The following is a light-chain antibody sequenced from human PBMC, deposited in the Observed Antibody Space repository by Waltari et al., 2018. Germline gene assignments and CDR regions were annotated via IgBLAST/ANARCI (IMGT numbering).Light chain of an antibody. Sequence: SVGDRVTVTCRASQNISTWLAWYQQIPGKAHKLLIYRASSLESGVPSRFSGGGSGTEFTLTISSLQPDDFAIYYCQQYNSSPWTFGQGTKVEI. CDR1: QNISTW. CDR2: RAS. V-gene: IGKV1-5*03. J-gene: IGKJ1*01. CDR3: QQYNSSPWT.